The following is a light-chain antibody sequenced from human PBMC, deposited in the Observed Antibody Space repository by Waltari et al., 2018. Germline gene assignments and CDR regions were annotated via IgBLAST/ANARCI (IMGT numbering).Light chain of an antibody. CDR2: EGT. J-gene: IGLJ2*01. CDR1: TSHVGGYNL. CDR3: SSYARSDNSVL. V-gene: IGLV2-23*01. Sequence: QSALTQPASVSGSPGQSITISCTGSTSHVGGYNLVSCYRQFPNKAPQLIIYEGTRRPSGVSSRFSASKSGNTASLTISGLQAEDEALYFCSSYARSDNSVLFGGGTQLSVL.